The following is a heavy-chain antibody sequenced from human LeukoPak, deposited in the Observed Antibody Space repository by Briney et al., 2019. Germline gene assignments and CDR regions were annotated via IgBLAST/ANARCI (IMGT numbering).Heavy chain of an antibody. J-gene: IGHJ4*02. V-gene: IGHV3-7*01. D-gene: IGHD3-10*01. CDR1: GFTFSSYW. Sequence: GGSLRLSCAAAGFTFSSYWMSWVRQAPGKGLEWVANIKQDGSEKYYVDSVKGRFTISRDNAKNSLYLQMNSLRAEDTAVYYCATTTWGSGSYSPLDYWGQGTLVTVSS. CDR3: ATTTWGSGSYSPLDY. CDR2: IKQDGSEK.